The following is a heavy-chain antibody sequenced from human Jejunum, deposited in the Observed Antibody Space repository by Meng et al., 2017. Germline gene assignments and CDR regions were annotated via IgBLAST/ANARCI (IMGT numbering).Heavy chain of an antibody. CDR2: IDYTTYV. J-gene: IGHJ4*02. CDR3: ARTYADYPSYYFDY. D-gene: IGHD4-17*01. V-gene: IGHV4-39*01. CDR1: GGSVSSSSFY. Sequence: QLQVQESGPGLVKPSETLSLTCSVSGGSVSSSSFYWVWIRQPPGMTLEWIACIDYTTYVHYNASLKSRVTIPIDTSKKQISLKLSSVTAADTAVYYCARTYADYPSYYFDYWGQGTLVTVSS.